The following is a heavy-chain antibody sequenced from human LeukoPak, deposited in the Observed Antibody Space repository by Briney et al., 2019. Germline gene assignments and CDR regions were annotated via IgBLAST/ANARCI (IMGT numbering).Heavy chain of an antibody. J-gene: IGHJ4*02. CDR1: GYTFSGYY. V-gene: IGHV1-2*02. CDR3: ARVVGGIFSYDILTGYYIDGDYYFDY. Sequence: GGSVKVSCKASGYTFSGYYMYWVRQAPGQGLEWMGWINPNSGVTNYAQKFQGRVTMTRNTSISTAYMELSSLRSEDTAVYYCARVVGGIFSYDILTGYYIDGDYYFDYWGQGTLVTVSS. CDR2: INPNSGVT. D-gene: IGHD3-9*01.